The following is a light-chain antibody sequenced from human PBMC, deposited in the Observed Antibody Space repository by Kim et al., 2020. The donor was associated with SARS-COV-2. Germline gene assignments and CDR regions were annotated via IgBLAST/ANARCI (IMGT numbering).Light chain of an antibody. Sequence: DIQMTQSPSTLSASVGDRVTITCRASQSVSSWLAWYQQKPGKAPKLLIYKASTLEGGVPSRFSGRGSGTEFTLTINSLQPGDFATYSCQQYDSHPYTFGQGTKLEIK. CDR1: QSVSSW. V-gene: IGKV1-5*03. CDR3: QQYDSHPYT. CDR2: KAS. J-gene: IGKJ2*01.